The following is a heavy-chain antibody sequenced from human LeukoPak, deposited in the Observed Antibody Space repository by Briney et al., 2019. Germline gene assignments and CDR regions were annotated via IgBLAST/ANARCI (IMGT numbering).Heavy chain of an antibody. CDR3: AKRASLVSATPWFDP. J-gene: IGHJ5*02. Sequence: PGGSLSLSCAASGFTFSSYAMSWVRQAPGKGLEWVSDISNSGDSTYYADSVKGRFTISRDNSKNTLYLQMNNLRAEDTGVFYCAKRASLVSATPWFDPWGQGTLVTVSS. D-gene: IGHD2-15*01. V-gene: IGHV3-23*01. CDR1: GFTFSSYA. CDR2: ISNSGDST.